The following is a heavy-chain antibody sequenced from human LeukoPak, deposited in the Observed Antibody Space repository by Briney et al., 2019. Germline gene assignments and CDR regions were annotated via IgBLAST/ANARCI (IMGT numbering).Heavy chain of an antibody. D-gene: IGHD3-22*01. CDR1: GFTFSTYA. J-gene: IGHJ4*02. CDR3: ARDYYDSSSYHYNGPFDY. CDR2: LSSDGNNE. Sequence: GGSLRLSCAASGFTFSTYAMHWVRQAPGKGLEWVAVLSSDGNNEYYADSVKGRFTISRDNSKNTLYLQVNSLRAEDTAVYYCARDYYDSSSYHYNGPFDYWGQGTLVTVSS. V-gene: IGHV3-30-3*01.